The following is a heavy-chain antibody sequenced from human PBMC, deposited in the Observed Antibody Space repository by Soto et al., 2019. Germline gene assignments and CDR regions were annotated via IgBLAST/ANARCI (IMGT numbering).Heavy chain of an antibody. V-gene: IGHV3-21*01. CDR1: GFTFSSYS. CDR3: ARDPPEVDCSSTSCQI. CDR2: ISSSSSYI. D-gene: IGHD2-2*01. Sequence: GGSLRLSCAASGFTFSSYSMNWVRQAPGKGLEWVSSISSSSSYIYYADSVKGRFTISRDNAKNSLYLQMNSLRAEDTAVYYCARDPPEVDCSSTSCQIWGQGTMVTVSS. J-gene: IGHJ3*02.